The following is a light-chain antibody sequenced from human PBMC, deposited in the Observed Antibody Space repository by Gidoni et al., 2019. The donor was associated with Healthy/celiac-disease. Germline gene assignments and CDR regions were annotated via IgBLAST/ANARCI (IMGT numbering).Light chain of an antibody. CDR3: QQYYSTPLV. Sequence: DIQITHSPSSLSASVGDRVTITCRASQGISKSLAWYQQKPGKAPKLLLYAASRLESGVPSRFSGSGSGTDYTLTISSLQPEDFATYYCQQYYSTPLVFGQGTKVEIK. V-gene: IGKV1-NL1*01. J-gene: IGKJ1*01. CDR2: AAS. CDR1: QGISKS.